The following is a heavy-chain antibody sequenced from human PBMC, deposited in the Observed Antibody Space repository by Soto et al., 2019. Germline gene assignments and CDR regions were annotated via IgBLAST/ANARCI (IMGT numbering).Heavy chain of an antibody. V-gene: IGHV3-43*01. J-gene: IGHJ6*02. CDR2: ISWDGANT. Sequence: GGSLRLSCAASGFTFSSYGMHWLSHISWDGANTYYADSVKGRFAVSRDNSKNSLYLQMSSLRTEDTALYYCARGLGSYYYYGMDFWGQGTTVTVSS. CDR3: ARGLGSYYYYGMDF. D-gene: IGHD7-27*01. CDR1: GFTFSSYG.